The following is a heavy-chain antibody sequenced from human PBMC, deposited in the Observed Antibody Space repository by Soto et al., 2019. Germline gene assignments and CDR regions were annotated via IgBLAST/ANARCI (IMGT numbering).Heavy chain of an antibody. V-gene: IGHV3-30*18. CDR3: AKGRQSSSWNVISHFYNGMDV. Sequence: QVQVVESGGGVVQPGRSLRLCCAGSGFTFSRYGMHWIRQAPGKGLEWVALISNDGNKKYYEDSVKGRFTISRDNSKNTLYLQMNSLRPEDTAVYYCAKGRQSSSWNVISHFYNGMDVWGQGNTVTVSS. J-gene: IGHJ6*02. CDR1: GFTFSRYG. CDR2: ISNDGNKK. D-gene: IGHD6-13*01.